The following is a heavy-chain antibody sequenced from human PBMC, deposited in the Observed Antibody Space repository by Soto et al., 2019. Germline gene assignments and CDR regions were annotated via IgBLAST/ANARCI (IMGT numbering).Heavy chain of an antibody. J-gene: IGHJ6*02. CDR2: IYYSGST. CDR3: ARDQGFCSSTSCYVGGYYYYYYGMDA. D-gene: IGHD2-2*01. CDR1: GGSISSYY. V-gene: IGHV4-59*01. Sequence: SETLSLTCTVSGGSISSYYWSWIRQPPGKGLEWIGYIYYSGSTNYNPSLKSRVTISVDTSKNQFSLKLSSVTAADTAVYYCARDQGFCSSTSCYVGGYYYYYYGMDAWGQGTTVTVSS.